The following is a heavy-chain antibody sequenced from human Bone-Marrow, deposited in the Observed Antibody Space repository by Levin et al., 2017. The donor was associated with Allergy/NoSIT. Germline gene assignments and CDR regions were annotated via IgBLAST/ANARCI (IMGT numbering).Heavy chain of an antibody. D-gene: IGHD2-2*02. CDR3: VREGYCSSTSCYTWAGYYYFAMDV. V-gene: IGHV3-7*01. Sequence: GESLKISCGASKFTFSSYWMSWVRQAPGKGLEWVANINQDGSEKYYVDSAKGRFTISRDNAKNSLYLQMNSLRAEDTAIYFCVREGYCSSTSCYTWAGYYYFAMDVWGQGTTVIVS. CDR2: INQDGSEK. CDR1: KFTFSSYW. J-gene: IGHJ6*02.